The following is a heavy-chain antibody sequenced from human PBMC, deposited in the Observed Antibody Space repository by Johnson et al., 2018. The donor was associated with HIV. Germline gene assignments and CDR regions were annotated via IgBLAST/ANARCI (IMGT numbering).Heavy chain of an antibody. Sequence: VLLVESGGGVVQPGRSLRLSCAASGFTFSSYDMHWVRQATGKGLEWVSAIGTAGDTYYADSVKGRFTISRDNSKNTLYLQMNSLRAEDTAVYYCAKEQLLRAFDIWGQGTMVTVSS. CDR2: IGTAGDT. D-gene: IGHD2-15*01. CDR3: AKEQLLRAFDI. J-gene: IGHJ3*02. CDR1: GFTFSSYD. V-gene: IGHV3-13*01.